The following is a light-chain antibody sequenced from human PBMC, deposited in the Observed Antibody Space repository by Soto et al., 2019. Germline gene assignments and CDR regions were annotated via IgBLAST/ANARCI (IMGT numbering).Light chain of an antibody. CDR1: QSINTF. CDR2: DAS. Sequence: EVLLTQSPATLSVSPGESVTLSCRASQSINTFLAWYQQKPGQAPRLLIYDASSRAAGVPARFSGRGSGTDFTLTITSLEPEDFAVYHCQQRSIWPRTFGGGTRVE. CDR3: QQRSIWPRT. J-gene: IGKJ4*01. V-gene: IGKV3-11*01.